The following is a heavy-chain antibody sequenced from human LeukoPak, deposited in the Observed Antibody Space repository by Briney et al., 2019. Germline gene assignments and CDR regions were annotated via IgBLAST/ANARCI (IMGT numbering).Heavy chain of an antibody. CDR1: GGTFSSYA. CDR3: ARTLYSGSYYPDY. D-gene: IGHD1-26*01. CDR2: IIPIFGTA. V-gene: IGHV1-69*05. Sequence: SVKVSCKASGGTFSSYAISWVRQAPGQGLEWMGRIIPIFGTANYAQKFQGRVTITTDEPTSTAYMELSSLRSEDTAVYYCARTLYSGSYYPDYWGQGTLVTVSS. J-gene: IGHJ4*02.